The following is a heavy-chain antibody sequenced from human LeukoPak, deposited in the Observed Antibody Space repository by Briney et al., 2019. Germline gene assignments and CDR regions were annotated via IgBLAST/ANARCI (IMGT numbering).Heavy chain of an antibody. CDR3: ARDVGGSYYVFDY. CDR2: IYYSGST. Sequence: SETLSLTCTVSGGSISSYYWSWIRQPPGKGLEWIGYIYYSGSTNYNPSLKSRVTISVDTSKNQFSLKLSSVTAADTAVYYCARDVGGSYYVFDYWGQGTLVTVPS. V-gene: IGHV4-59*01. D-gene: IGHD1-26*01. J-gene: IGHJ4*02. CDR1: GGSISSYY.